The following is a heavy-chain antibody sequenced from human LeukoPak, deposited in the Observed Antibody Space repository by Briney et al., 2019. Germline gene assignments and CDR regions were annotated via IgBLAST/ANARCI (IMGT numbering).Heavy chain of an antibody. J-gene: IGHJ4*02. CDR2: ISWNGGST. D-gene: IGHD6-19*01. V-gene: IGHV3-20*04. Sequence: GGSLRLSCAASGFTFNDYGMSWVRQAPGKGLELVSGISWNGGSTSYADSVKGRFTISRDNAKNSLYLQMNSLRAEDTALYYCARGLSIAVAGTVDYWGQGTLVTVSS. CDR3: ARGLSIAVAGTVDY. CDR1: GFTFNDYG.